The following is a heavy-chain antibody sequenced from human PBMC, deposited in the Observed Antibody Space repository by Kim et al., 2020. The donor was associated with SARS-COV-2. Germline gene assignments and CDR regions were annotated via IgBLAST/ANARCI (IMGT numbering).Heavy chain of an antibody. Sequence: SETLSLTCTVSGGSISSYYWSWIRQPPGKGLEWIGYIYYSGSTNYNPSLKSRVTISVDTSKNQFSLKLSSVTAADTAVYYCARRGYYDSNPGAFDYWGQGTLVTVSS. CDR1: GGSISSYY. D-gene: IGHD3-22*01. V-gene: IGHV4-59*08. J-gene: IGHJ4*02. CDR2: IYYSGST. CDR3: ARRGYYDSNPGAFDY.